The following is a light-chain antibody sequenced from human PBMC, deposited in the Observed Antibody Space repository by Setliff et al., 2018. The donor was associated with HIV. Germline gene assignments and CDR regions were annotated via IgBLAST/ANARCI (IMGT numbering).Light chain of an antibody. CDR2: EVR. Sequence: QSALTQPASVSGSPGQSITISCTGTSSDVGGYSHVSWYQQHPGKAPKLIIYEVRNRPSGASNRFSGSKSGNTASLTISGLQTEDEADYYCSSYAITNTRPFGTGTRSPS. J-gene: IGLJ1*01. CDR3: SSYAITNTRP. V-gene: IGLV2-14*01. CDR1: SSDVGGYSH.